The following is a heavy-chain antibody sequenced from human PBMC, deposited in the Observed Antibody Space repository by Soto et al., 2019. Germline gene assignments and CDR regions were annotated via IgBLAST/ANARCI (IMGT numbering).Heavy chain of an antibody. CDR1: GFTFADYA. CDR3: AKDLSSGTVAPSQDY. D-gene: IGHD6-19*01. CDR2: ISWNSGSI. J-gene: IGHJ4*02. V-gene: IGHV3-9*01. Sequence: SLRLSCSASGFTFADYAMHWVRQAPGKGLEWVSGISWNSGSIGYADSVKGRFTISRDNAKNSLYLQMNSLRAEDTALYYCAKDLSSGTVAPSQDYWGQGT.